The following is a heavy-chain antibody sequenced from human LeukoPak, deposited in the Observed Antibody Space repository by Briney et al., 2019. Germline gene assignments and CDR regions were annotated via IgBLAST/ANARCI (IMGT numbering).Heavy chain of an antibody. V-gene: IGHV1-24*01. CDR1: GYTLTELS. Sequence: ASVKVSCKVSGYTLTELSMHWVRQAPGKGLEWMGGFDPEDGETIYAQKFQGRVTMTEDTSTGTAYMGLSSLRFEDTAVYYCATLTYGDYGVDYWGQGTLVTVSS. CDR3: ATLTYGDYGVDY. D-gene: IGHD4-17*01. J-gene: IGHJ4*02. CDR2: FDPEDGET.